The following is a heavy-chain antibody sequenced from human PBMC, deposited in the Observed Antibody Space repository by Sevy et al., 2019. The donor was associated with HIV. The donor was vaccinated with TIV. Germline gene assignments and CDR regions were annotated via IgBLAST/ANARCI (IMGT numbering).Heavy chain of an antibody. CDR3: AGAGTAMSYFDY. D-gene: IGHD5-18*01. V-gene: IGHV4-59*01. Sequence: SETLSLTCTVSGGSISSYFWSWIRQPPGKGLEWIGYIYYSGSTNYNPSLKSRVTISADTSKNQFSLKLTSVTAADTAVYYCAGAGTAMSYFDYWGQGTLVTVSS. J-gene: IGHJ4*02. CDR2: IYYSGST. CDR1: GGSISSYF.